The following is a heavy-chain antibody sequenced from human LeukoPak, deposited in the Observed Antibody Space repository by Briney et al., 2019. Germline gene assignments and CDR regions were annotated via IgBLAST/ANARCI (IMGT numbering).Heavy chain of an antibody. Sequence: GGSLRLSCVASGFTFSNYWMHWVRQVPGKGLVWVSRINTDRSITNYADSVKGRFTISRDNAKNTLYLQMNSLRADDTAVYYCAAVNVPATSYWGQGTLVTVSS. D-gene: IGHD2-15*01. CDR3: AAVNVPATSY. J-gene: IGHJ4*02. CDR1: GFTFSNYW. V-gene: IGHV3-74*01. CDR2: INTDRSIT.